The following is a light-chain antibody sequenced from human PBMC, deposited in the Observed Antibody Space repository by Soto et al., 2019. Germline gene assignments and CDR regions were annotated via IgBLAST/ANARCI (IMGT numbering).Light chain of an antibody. Sequence: QSALTQPPSASGSPGQSVTISCTGTSSDVGAYIFVSWYQQHPGKAPKLMVYNDNTRPPGVPDRFFGSKSGNTASLTVSGLQDEDEDDYYCVSFALGTYVFGTGTKVTVL. V-gene: IGLV2-8*01. CDR3: VSFALGTYV. J-gene: IGLJ1*01. CDR1: SSDVGAYIF. CDR2: NDN.